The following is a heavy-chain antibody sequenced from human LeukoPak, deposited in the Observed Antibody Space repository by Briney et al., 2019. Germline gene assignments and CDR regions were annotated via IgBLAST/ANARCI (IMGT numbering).Heavy chain of an antibody. V-gene: IGHV3-23*01. CDR1: GFTVSSYY. CDR3: AKGAAVAFLNWFDP. Sequence: PGGSLRLSCAASGFTVSSYYMTWVRQAPGKGLEWVSAISATGGTTYYADSVKGRLTISRDNSKNTLYLQMNSLRAEDTAVYYCAKGAAVAFLNWFDPWGQGTLVTASS. J-gene: IGHJ5*02. CDR2: ISATGGTT. D-gene: IGHD6-19*01.